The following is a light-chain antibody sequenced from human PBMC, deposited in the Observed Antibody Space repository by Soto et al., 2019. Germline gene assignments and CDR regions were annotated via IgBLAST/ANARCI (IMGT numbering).Light chain of an antibody. CDR3: TSYVGNDIWV. V-gene: IGLV2-8*01. J-gene: IGLJ3*02. CDR1: SSDVGAYKY. CDR2: EVT. Sequence: QSALTQPPSASGSPGQSVTISCTGTSSDVGAYKYVSWYQQYPGKAPKLMIYEVTKRPSGVPHRFSGSKSGNTASLTVSGLQAEDEADYYCTSYVGNDIWVFGGATKLTVL.